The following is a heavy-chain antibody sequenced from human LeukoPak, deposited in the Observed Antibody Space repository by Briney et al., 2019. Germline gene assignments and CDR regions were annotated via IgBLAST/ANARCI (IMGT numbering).Heavy chain of an antibody. CDR1: GFTFSSYA. V-gene: IGHV3-30-3*01. D-gene: IGHD3-10*01. Sequence: GGSLRLSCAASGFTFSSYAMHWVRQAPGKGLEWVAVISYDGSNKYYADSVKRRFTISRDNYKNTLYLQMNSLRAEDTAVYYCLHDDSAVTWGQGKLVTVSP. CDR3: LHDDSAVT. J-gene: IGHJ5*02. CDR2: ISYDGSNK.